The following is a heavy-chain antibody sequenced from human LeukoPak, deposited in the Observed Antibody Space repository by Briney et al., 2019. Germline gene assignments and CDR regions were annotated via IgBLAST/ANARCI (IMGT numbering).Heavy chain of an antibody. CDR2: MSYDGSNK. V-gene: IGHV3-30-3*01. CDR1: GFTFSSYA. Sequence: GGSLRLSCAASGFTFSSYAMHWVRQAPGKGLEWVAVMSYDGSNKYYADSVKGRFTISRDNSKNTLYLQMNSLRAEDTAVYYCARDSLGDDYGDKWGQGTLVTVSS. J-gene: IGHJ4*02. CDR3: ARDSLGDDYGDK.